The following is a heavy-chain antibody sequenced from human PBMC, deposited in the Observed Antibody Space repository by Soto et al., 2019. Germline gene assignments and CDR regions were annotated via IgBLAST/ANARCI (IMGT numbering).Heavy chain of an antibody. CDR1: GYTFTNFG. V-gene: IGHV1-18*01. CDR3: XXXXXXXDY. J-gene: IGHJ4*02. CDR2: ISAYNGNT. Sequence: QVQLVQSGAEVKKPGASVKVSCKASGYTFTNFGISWVRQAPGQGLEWMGWISAYNGNTNYAQKXXXXXXXXXXXXXXXXXXXXXXXXXXXXXXXXXXXXXXXXDYWGQGTLVTVS.